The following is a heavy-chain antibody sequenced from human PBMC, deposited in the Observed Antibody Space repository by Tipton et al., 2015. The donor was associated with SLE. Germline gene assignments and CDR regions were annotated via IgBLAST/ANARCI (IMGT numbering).Heavy chain of an antibody. CDR3: ARSFGGNYSDAFDI. Sequence: TLSLTCNVSGGSINDYYWNWLRQPPGKGLEWIGSIYNSGSTNYNPSLKSRVAISVDTSKNQFSLKLSSVTAADTAVYYCARSFGGNYSDAFDIWGQGTMVTVSS. CDR2: IYNSGST. J-gene: IGHJ3*02. CDR1: GGSINDYY. V-gene: IGHV4-4*08. D-gene: IGHD4-23*01.